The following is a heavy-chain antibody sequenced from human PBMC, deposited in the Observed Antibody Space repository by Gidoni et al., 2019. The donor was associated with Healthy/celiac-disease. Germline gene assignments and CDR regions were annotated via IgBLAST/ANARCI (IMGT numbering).Heavy chain of an antibody. CDR3: ARDRSYCGGDCFRYFDL. D-gene: IGHD2-21*02. CDR2: IIPIVGTA. CDR1: GGTFSSYP. J-gene: IGHJ2*01. V-gene: IGHV1-69*01. Sequence: QVQLVQSGAEVKKPGSSVKVSCQASGGTFSSYPISWVRQAPGQGLEWMGGIIPIVGTANYAQKFQGRVTITADESTSTAYMELSSLRSEDTAVYYCARDRSYCGGDCFRYFDLWGRGTLVTVSS.